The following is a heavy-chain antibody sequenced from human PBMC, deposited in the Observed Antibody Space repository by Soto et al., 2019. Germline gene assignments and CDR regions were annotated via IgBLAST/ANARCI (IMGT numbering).Heavy chain of an antibody. D-gene: IGHD3-16*01. CDR1: GGSFSGYY. CDR3: ARGPIMITFGGVILDP. Sequence: SETLSLTCAVYGGSFSGYYWSWIRQPPGKGLEWIGEINHSGSTNYNPSIKSRVTISVDTSKNQFSLKLSSVTAADTAVYYCARGPIMITFGGVILDPWGQGTLVTVSS. J-gene: IGHJ5*02. CDR2: INHSGST. V-gene: IGHV4-34*01.